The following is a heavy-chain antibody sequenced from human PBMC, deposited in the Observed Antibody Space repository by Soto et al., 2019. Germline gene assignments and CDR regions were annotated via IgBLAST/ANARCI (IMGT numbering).Heavy chain of an antibody. CDR3: ARGWSSWYLGGWFDP. CDR2: IYHSGGT. D-gene: IGHD6-13*01. CDR1: GYSISSGYY. Sequence: SETLSLTCAVSGYSISSGYYWGWIRQPPGKGLEWIGSIYHSGGTYYNPSLKSRVTISVDTSKNQFSLKLSSVTAADTAVYYCARGWSSWYLGGWFDPWGQGTLVTLSS. J-gene: IGHJ5*02. V-gene: IGHV4-38-2*01.